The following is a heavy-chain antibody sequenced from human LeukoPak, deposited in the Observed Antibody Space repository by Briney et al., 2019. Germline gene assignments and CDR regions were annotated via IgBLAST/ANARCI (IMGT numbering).Heavy chain of an antibody. CDR1: GGTFSSYA. CDR2: IIPIFGTA. J-gene: IGHJ4*02. CDR3: ATSGRWLQSNFDY. Sequence: ASVEVSCKASGGTFSSYAISWVRQAPGQGLEWMGGIIPIFGTANYAQKFQGRVTITADESTSTAYMELSSLRSEDTAVYYCATSGRWLQSNFDYWGQGTLVTVSS. V-gene: IGHV1-69*01. D-gene: IGHD5-24*01.